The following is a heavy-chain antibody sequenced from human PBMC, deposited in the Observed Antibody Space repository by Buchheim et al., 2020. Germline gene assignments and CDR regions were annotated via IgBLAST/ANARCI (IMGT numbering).Heavy chain of an antibody. V-gene: IGHV1-69*04. CDR1: GGTFSSYA. CDR3: ARVRYGHYGSGSYYYYYYYGMDV. D-gene: IGHD3-10*01. Sequence: QVQLVQSGAEVKKPGSSVKVPCKASGGTFSSYAISWVRQAPGQGLEWMGRIIPILGIANYAQKFQGRVTITADKSTSTAYMELSSLRSEDTAVYYCARVRYGHYGSGSYYYYYYYGMDVWGQGTT. CDR2: IIPILGIA. J-gene: IGHJ6*02.